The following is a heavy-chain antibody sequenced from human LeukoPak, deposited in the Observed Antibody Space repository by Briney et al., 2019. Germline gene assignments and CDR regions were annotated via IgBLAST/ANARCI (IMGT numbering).Heavy chain of an antibody. CDR2: IYTSGST. CDR3: ARDPPPAWTLATFSSHWYFDL. CDR1: GGSISSGSYY. J-gene: IGHJ2*01. D-gene: IGHD5-24*01. V-gene: IGHV4-61*02. Sequence: SETLSLTCTVSGGSISSGSYYWSWIRQPAGKGLEWIGRIYTSGSTSYNPSLKSRVTISIDTSKNQFSLRLRSVTAADTAIYYCARDPPPAWTLATFSSHWYFDLWGRGTLVTVSS.